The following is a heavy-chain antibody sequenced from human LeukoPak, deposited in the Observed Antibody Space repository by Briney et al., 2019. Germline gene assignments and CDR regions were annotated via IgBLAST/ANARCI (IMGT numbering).Heavy chain of an antibody. D-gene: IGHD3-3*01. Sequence: SETLSLTCGVSGCSITTTNWWTWVRQPPGKGLEWIGEVHLDGRTNYNPSLESRLTISVDLSENHIYLRLTSVTAADTAVYYCAREGGFYRPLDYSGQGTLVTVSS. CDR2: VHLDGRT. CDR3: AREGGFYRPLDY. CDR1: GCSITTTNW. V-gene: IGHV4-4*02. J-gene: IGHJ4*02.